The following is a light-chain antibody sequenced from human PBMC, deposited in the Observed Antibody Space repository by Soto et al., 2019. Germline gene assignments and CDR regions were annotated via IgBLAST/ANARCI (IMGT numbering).Light chain of an antibody. V-gene: IGLV1-40*01. J-gene: IGLJ2*01. CDR2: GNT. Sequence: QSVLTQPPSVSGAPGQRVTISCTGSSSDIGADYDVPWYQQLPGRAPKLLIYGNTNRPSGVPDRFSGSTSGTSASLAITRLKAEDEADYYCLSFDSSLSVVFGGGTKVTVL. CDR1: SSDIGADYD. CDR3: LSFDSSLSVV.